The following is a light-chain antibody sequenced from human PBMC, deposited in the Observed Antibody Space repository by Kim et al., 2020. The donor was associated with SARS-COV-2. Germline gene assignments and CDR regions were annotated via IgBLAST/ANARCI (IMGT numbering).Light chain of an antibody. J-gene: IGKJ4*01. Sequence: MYPGERATLSCRAPQSVRTYLAWYQQKPGQAPRVLIYGASTRATGIPARFSGSGYGTEFTLTISSLQSEDFAVYYCQQYYDWPLTFGGGTKVDIK. CDR1: QSVRTY. CDR2: GAS. V-gene: IGKV3-15*01. CDR3: QQYYDWPLT.